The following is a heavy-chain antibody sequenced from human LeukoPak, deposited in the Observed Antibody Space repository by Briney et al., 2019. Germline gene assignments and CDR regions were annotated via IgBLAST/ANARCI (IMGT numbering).Heavy chain of an antibody. CDR3: VSGITATSG. Sequence: GGSVRLSCVGSGLTFSNSWMHWVRQAPGKGLMWVSAIKTDGSSTSYVDSVKGRFTISRDNAKNTLYLQMNSLRSEDTAIYYCVSGITATSGWGQGTLVTVSS. D-gene: IGHD1-20*01. CDR2: IKTDGSST. J-gene: IGHJ4*02. V-gene: IGHV3-74*01. CDR1: GLTFSNSW.